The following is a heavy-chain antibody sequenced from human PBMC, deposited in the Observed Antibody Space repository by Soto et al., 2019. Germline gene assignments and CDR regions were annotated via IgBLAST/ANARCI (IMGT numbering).Heavy chain of an antibody. J-gene: IGHJ4*02. Sequence: RGSLRLSCAASGFTFSSYAMSWVRQAPGKGLEWVSAISGSGGSTYYADSVKGRFTISRDNSKNTLYLQMNSLRAEDTAVYYCAKDRSIAARRGYYFDYWGQGTLVTVSS. CDR3: AKDRSIAARRGYYFDY. V-gene: IGHV3-23*01. CDR2: ISGSGGST. D-gene: IGHD6-6*01. CDR1: GFTFSSYA.